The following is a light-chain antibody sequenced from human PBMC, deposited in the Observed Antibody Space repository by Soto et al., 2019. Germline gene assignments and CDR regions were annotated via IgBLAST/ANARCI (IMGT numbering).Light chain of an antibody. CDR3: QQYNSYST. J-gene: IGKJ1*01. CDR1: QTISSW. Sequence: DIQMTQSPSTLSASVGDSVTISCRASQTISSWLAWYQQKPGKAPKLLIYDASTLESGVPSRISGSGSGTEFTLTISSLQPDDFATYYCQQYNSYSTFGQGTKVDIK. CDR2: DAS. V-gene: IGKV1-5*01.